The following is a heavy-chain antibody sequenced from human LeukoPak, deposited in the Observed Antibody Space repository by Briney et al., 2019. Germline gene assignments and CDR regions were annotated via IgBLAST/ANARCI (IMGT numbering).Heavy chain of an antibody. CDR1: GFTLSSYS. V-gene: IGHV3-48*01. D-gene: IGHD2-15*01. J-gene: IGHJ5*02. CDR2: INSGSSSI. CDR3: ARERIGAGNWFDP. Sequence: PGGSLRLSCAASGFTLSSYSMNWVRQAPGKGLEWVAYINSGSSSINYADSVKGRFTISRDNSKNTLYPQMNSLRAEGTAVYYCARERIGAGNWFDPWGQGTLVTVSS.